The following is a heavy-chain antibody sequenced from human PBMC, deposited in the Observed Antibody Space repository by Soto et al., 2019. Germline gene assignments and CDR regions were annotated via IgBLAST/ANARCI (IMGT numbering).Heavy chain of an antibody. Sequence: GGSLRLSCAASGVTFMNYAMGWVRQAPWKGLEWVSPISGSGGNTYYADSVKGRFTISRDNSKNTLYLQMNSLRAEDTAVYYCARHGYNYGGGYFDYWGQGTLVTVSS. J-gene: IGHJ4*02. V-gene: IGHV3-23*01. D-gene: IGHD5-18*01. CDR1: GVTFMNYA. CDR3: ARHGYNYGGGYFDY. CDR2: ISGSGGNT.